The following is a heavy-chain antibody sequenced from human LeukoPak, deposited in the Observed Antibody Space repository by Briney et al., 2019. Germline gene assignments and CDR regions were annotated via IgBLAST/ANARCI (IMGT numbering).Heavy chain of an antibody. Sequence: GGSLRLSCEASGFTFTSYAMNWVRQAPGKGLEWVSSISSSNTYISYADSVKGRFTISRDNARNSLYLQMYSLRAEDTAVYYCARDLYGDYSLDYWGQGTLVTVSS. D-gene: IGHD4-17*01. CDR3: ARDLYGDYSLDY. CDR1: GFTFTSYA. CDR2: ISSSNTYI. J-gene: IGHJ4*02. V-gene: IGHV3-21*01.